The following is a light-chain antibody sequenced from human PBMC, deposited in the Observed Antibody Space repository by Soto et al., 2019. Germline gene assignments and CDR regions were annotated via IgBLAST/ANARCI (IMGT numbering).Light chain of an antibody. Sequence: QSVLTQPPSASGTPGQRATISCSGSSSNIGSNTVNWYQQLPGTAPKILIYSNNQRPSGVPDRFSGSKSGTSASLAISGLQSEDEADYYCAAWDDSLNAPYVFGTGTKVTVL. V-gene: IGLV1-44*01. CDR3: AAWDDSLNAPYV. CDR2: SNN. J-gene: IGLJ1*01. CDR1: SSNIGSNT.